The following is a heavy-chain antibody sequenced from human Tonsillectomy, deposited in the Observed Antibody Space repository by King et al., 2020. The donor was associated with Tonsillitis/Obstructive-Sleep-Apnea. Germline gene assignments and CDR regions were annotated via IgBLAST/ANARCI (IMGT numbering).Heavy chain of an antibody. V-gene: IGHV3-33*01. CDR3: ARDPNIGYCSSTSCLYYNYYMDV. D-gene: IGHD2-2*01. Sequence: VQLVESGGGVVQPGRSLRLSCAASGFTFSSYGMHWVRQAPGKGLEWVAVIWYDGNNKYYADSVKGRFTISRDNSENTLYLQMNSLRAEDTAVYYCARDPNIGYCSSTSCLYYNYYMDVWGKGTTVTVSS. J-gene: IGHJ6*03. CDR1: GFTFSSYG. CDR2: IWYDGNNK.